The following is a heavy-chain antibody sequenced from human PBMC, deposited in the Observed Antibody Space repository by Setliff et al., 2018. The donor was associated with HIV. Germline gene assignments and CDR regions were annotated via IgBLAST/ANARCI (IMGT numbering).Heavy chain of an antibody. CDR2: IYYSGSS. Sequence: SETLSLTCTVSGGSISTYYWSWIRQPPGKGLEWIGYIYYSGSSNHNPSLKSRVTISVDTSKNQFPLKLSSVTAADTAVYYCARGYPGIAVAGLTYYYYYYMDVWGKGTTVTVSS. J-gene: IGHJ6*03. CDR3: ARGYPGIAVAGLTYYYYYYMDV. V-gene: IGHV4-59*01. CDR1: GGSISTYY. D-gene: IGHD6-19*01.